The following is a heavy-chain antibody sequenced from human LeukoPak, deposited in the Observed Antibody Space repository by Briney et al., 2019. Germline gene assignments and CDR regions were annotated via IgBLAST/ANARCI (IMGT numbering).Heavy chain of an antibody. CDR3: ARAQLLGYFQH. CDR2: IYYSGST. Sequence: SETLSLTCTVSGGSISSSSYYWGWIRQPPGKGLEWIGSIYYSGSTYYNPSLKSRVTISVDTSKNQFSLKLSSVTAADTAVYYCARAQLLGYFQHWGQGTLVTVSS. CDR1: GGSISSSSYY. J-gene: IGHJ1*01. V-gene: IGHV4-39*01.